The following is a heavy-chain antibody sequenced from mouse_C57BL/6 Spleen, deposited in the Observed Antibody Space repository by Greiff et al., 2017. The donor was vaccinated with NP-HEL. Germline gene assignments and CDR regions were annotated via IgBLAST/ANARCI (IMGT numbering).Heavy chain of an antibody. CDR1: GFNIKDYY. CDR3: ARPAIYGSSYEGFAY. V-gene: IGHV14-2*01. J-gene: IGHJ3*01. CDR2: IDPEDGET. D-gene: IGHD1-1*01. Sequence: EVNVVESGAELVKPGASVKLSCTASGFNIKDYYMHWVKQRTEQGLEWIGRIDPEDGETKYAPQFQGKATITADTSSNTAYLQLSSLTSEDTAIYYCARPAIYGSSYEGFAYWGQGALVTVSA.